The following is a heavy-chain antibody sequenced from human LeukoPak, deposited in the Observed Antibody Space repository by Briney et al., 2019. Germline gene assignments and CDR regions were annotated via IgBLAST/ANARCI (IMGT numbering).Heavy chain of an antibody. Sequence: SETLSLTCAVYGRSFSGYYWSWIRQPPGKGLERIWEINHSGSTNFNPSLKSRVTISVDTSKNQFSLKLSSVTAADTAVYYCARVEYSYGSAGFDYWGQGTLVTVSS. CDR3: ARVEYSYGSAGFDY. V-gene: IGHV4-34*01. CDR2: INHSGST. CDR1: GRSFSGYY. D-gene: IGHD5-18*01. J-gene: IGHJ4*02.